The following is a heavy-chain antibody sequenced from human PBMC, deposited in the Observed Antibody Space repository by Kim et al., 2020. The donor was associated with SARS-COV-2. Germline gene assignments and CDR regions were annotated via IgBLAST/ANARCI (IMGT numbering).Heavy chain of an antibody. Sequence: NYAQKLQGRVTITADKSTSTAYMELSSLRSEDTAVYYCASLIAAAGTGNYWGQGTLVTVSS. J-gene: IGHJ4*02. D-gene: IGHD6-13*01. CDR3: ASLIAAAGTGNY. V-gene: IGHV1-69*02.